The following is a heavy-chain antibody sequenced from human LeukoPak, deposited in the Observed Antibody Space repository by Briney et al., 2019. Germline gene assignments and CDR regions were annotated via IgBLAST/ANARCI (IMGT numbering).Heavy chain of an antibody. CDR2: ISAYNGNT. Sequence: ASVKVSCKASGYTFTSYGISWVRQAPGQGLEWMGWISAYNGNTNYAQKLQGGVTMTTDTSTSTAYMELRSLRSDDTAVYYCARDHELLWFGELLYGDYWGQGTLVTVSS. CDR1: GYTFTSYG. D-gene: IGHD3-10*01. CDR3: ARDHELLWFGELLYGDY. J-gene: IGHJ4*02. V-gene: IGHV1-18*01.